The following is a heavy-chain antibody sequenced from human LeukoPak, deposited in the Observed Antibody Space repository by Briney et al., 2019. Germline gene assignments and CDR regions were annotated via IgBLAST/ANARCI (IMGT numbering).Heavy chain of an antibody. CDR2: IYHSGST. D-gene: IGHD3-3*01. V-gene: IGHV4-38-2*02. CDR3: ARVCITIFGVVMNYFDY. CDR1: GYSISSGYY. Sequence: SETLSLTCTVSGYSISSGYYWGWIRQPPGKGLEWIGSIYHSGSTYYNPSLKSRVTISVDTSKNQFSLQLTSATRADTAVYYCARVCITIFGVVMNYFDYWGRGTLVTVSS. J-gene: IGHJ4*02.